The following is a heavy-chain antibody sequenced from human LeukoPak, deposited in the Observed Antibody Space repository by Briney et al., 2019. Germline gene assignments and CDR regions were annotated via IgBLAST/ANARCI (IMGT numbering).Heavy chain of an antibody. Sequence: GGSLRLSCAASGFTFSSFGMHWVRRAPGKGLEWVAVIWYDGSNKYYADSVKGRFTISRDNSKNTLYLQMNSLRAEDTAVYYCARNGASSWYLDYWGQGTLVTVSS. J-gene: IGHJ4*02. CDR3: ARNGASSWYLDY. CDR2: IWYDGSNK. V-gene: IGHV3-33*01. CDR1: GFTFSSFG. D-gene: IGHD6-13*01.